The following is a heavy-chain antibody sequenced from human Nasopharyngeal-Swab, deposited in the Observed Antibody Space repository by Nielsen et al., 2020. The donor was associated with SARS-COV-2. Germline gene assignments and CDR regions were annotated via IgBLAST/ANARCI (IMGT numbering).Heavy chain of an antibody. V-gene: IGHV3-30*04. D-gene: IGHD3-10*01. CDR1: GFTFDDYT. CDR3: ARDPNYYGSGSHYGMDV. Sequence: GESLKISCAASGFTFDDYTMHWVRQAPGKGLEWVAVISYDGSNKYYADSVKGRFTISRDNSKNTLYLQMNSLRAEDTAVYYCARDPNYYGSGSHYGMDVWGQGTTVTVSS. J-gene: IGHJ6*02. CDR2: ISYDGSNK.